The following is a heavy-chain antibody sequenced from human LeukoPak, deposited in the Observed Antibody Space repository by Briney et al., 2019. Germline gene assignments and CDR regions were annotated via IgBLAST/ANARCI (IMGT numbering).Heavy chain of an antibody. V-gene: IGHV3-7*01. J-gene: IGHJ3*02. Sequence: QPGGSLRLSXAASGFRFNNYAMHWVRQAPGKGLEWEANIKQDGSEKYYVDSVKGRFTISRDNAKNSLYLQMNSLRAEDTAVYYCARDSYCGGDCYLNDAFDIWGQGTMVTVSS. CDR3: ARDSYCGGDCYLNDAFDI. D-gene: IGHD2-21*01. CDR2: IKQDGSEK. CDR1: GFRFNNYA.